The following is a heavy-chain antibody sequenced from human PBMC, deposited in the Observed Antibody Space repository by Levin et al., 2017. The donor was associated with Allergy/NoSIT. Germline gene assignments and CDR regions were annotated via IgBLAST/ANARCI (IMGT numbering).Heavy chain of an antibody. Sequence: KRGESLKISCKGSGYNFPSYWIGWVRQMPGKGLEWMGIIYPRDSDTRYSPSFRGQVTISADTSISTAYLHWSSLKASDTAMYYCARLLRVGTYMGFGDFDYWGQGTLVTVSS. CDR1: GYNFPSYW. V-gene: IGHV5-51*01. J-gene: IGHJ4*02. CDR3: ARLLRVGTYMGFGDFDY. CDR2: IYPRDSDT. D-gene: IGHD1-26*01.